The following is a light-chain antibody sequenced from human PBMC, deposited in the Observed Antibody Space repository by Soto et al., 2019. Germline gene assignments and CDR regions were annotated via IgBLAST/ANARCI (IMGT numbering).Light chain of an antibody. Sequence: EIVMTQSPATLSVSPGERATLSCRASQSVSSNLAWYQQKPGQAPRLLIYGASTRATGIPARFSGSGSGTECTLTISSLQSEYFAVYYCQQYINWSITFGQGTRLEIK. CDR3: QQYINWSIT. V-gene: IGKV3-15*01. J-gene: IGKJ5*01. CDR1: QSVSSN. CDR2: GAS.